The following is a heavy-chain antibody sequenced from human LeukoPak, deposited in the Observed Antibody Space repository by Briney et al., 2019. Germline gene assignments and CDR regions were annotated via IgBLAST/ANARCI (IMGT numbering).Heavy chain of an antibody. D-gene: IGHD2-15*01. V-gene: IGHV3-23*01. J-gene: IGHJ4*02. CDR2: ISGSGGST. CDR3: AKRAIVVVVAATPSIADY. Sequence: GGSLRLSCAASGFTFSSYAMSWVRQAPGKGLEWVSAISGSGGSTYYADSVKGRFTICRDNSKNTLYLQMNSLRAEDTAVYYCAKRAIVVVVAATPSIADYWGQGTLVTVSS. CDR1: GFTFSSYA.